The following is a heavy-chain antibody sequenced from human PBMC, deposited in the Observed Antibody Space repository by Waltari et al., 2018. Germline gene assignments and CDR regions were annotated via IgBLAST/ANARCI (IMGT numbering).Heavy chain of an antibody. Sequence: VQLLESGGGVVQPGGTLSTAWPASGFIFSRHGMHRVRQIPAKGVEWVAFIRFDGKKIFDADSVRGRFTISRDNSNNIVFLQMNSLRPEDSGVYYCAKDGDYSLTEYDAFDVWGQGTVVTVSP. CDR2: IRFDGKKI. V-gene: IGHV3-30*02. D-gene: IGHD4-17*01. J-gene: IGHJ3*01. CDR3: AKDGDYSLTEYDAFDV. CDR1: GFIFSRHG.